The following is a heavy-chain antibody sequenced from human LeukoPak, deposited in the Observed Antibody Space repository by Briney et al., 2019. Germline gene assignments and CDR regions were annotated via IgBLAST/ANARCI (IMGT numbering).Heavy chain of an antibody. CDR3: ARHFGSYYYYMDV. Sequence: SETLSLTCSVSGGSITSSTYYWGWIRQPPGKGLEWIGSIYHSGSTYYNPSLKSRVTISVDTSKNQFSLKLSSVTAADTAVYYCARHFGSYYYYMDVWGKGTTVTISS. CDR2: IYHSGST. CDR1: GGSITSSTYY. J-gene: IGHJ6*03. V-gene: IGHV4-39*01. D-gene: IGHD3-10*01.